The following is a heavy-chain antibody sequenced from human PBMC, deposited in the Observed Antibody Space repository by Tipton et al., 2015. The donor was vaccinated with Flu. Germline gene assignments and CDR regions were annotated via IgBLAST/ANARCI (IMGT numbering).Heavy chain of an antibody. Sequence: TLSLTCTVSGGSISSYYWSWIRQPAGKGLEWIGRIYTSGSTNYNPSLKSRVTMSVDTSKNQFSLKLSSVTAADTAVYHCARVEPYYYDSSGYHYWYFDLWGRGTLVTVSS. D-gene: IGHD3-22*01. CDR1: GGSISSYY. CDR2: IYTSGST. CDR3: ARVEPYYYDSSGYHYWYFDL. J-gene: IGHJ2*01. V-gene: IGHV4-4*07.